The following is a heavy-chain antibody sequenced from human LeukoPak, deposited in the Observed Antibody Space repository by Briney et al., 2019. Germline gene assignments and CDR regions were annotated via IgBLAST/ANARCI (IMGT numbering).Heavy chain of an antibody. J-gene: IGHJ4*02. CDR2: IYTSGST. CDR1: GGSISSYY. CDR3: ARRAKDGYKPFYFDF. Sequence: SETLSLTCTVSGGSISSYYRSWIRQPAGKGLEWIGRIYTSGSTNYNPSLKSRVTISMDTSEKQFSLKLTSVTAADTAIYYCARRAKDGYKPFYFDFWGQGTLVTVSS. D-gene: IGHD5-24*01. V-gene: IGHV4-4*07.